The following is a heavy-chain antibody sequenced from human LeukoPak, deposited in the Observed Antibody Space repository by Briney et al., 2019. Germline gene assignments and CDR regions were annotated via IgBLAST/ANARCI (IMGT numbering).Heavy chain of an antibody. D-gene: IGHD5-18*01. J-gene: IGHJ4*02. Sequence: PGGSLRLSCAASGFTVSSNYMNWVRQAPGKGLEWVSVIYDGGSTDYADSVKGRFTISRDNSKNMLYLQMNSLRPEDTAVYYCARGYSYGYIRYWGQGTLVTVSS. CDR3: ARGYSYGYIRY. V-gene: IGHV3-66*01. CDR2: IYDGGST. CDR1: GFTVSSNY.